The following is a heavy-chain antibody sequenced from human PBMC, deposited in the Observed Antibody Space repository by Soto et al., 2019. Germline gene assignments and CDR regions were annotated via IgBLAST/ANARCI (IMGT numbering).Heavy chain of an antibody. CDR1: GFTFSSYG. Sequence: GGSLRLSCAASGFTFSSYGMHWVRQAPGKGLEWVAVISYDGSNKYYADSVKGRFTISRDNSKNTLYLQMNSLRAEDTAVYYCAKDDCSGGSCYYYYMDGWGKGTTVTVSS. V-gene: IGHV3-30*18. D-gene: IGHD2-15*01. CDR2: ISYDGSNK. CDR3: AKDDCSGGSCYYYYMDG. J-gene: IGHJ6*03.